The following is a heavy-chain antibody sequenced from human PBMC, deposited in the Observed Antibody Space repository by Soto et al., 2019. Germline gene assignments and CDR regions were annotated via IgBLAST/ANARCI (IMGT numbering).Heavy chain of an antibody. Sequence: ASVKVSCKASGGTFSSYAISWVRQAPGQGLEWMGGIIPIFGTANYAQKFQGRVTITADKYTSTAYMELGILRSEDTAVYYCSRVYHGEYGGYNPYYYYRMDVWGQATTVTVSS. V-gene: IGHV1-69*06. D-gene: IGHD5-12*01. CDR3: SRVYHGEYGGYNPYYYYRMDV. CDR1: GGTFSSYA. CDR2: IIPIFGTA. J-gene: IGHJ6*02.